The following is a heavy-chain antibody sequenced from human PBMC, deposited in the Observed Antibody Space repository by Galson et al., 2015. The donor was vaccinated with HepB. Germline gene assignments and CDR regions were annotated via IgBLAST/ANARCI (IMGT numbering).Heavy chain of an antibody. CDR1: GGTFSSYA. CDR2: IIPIFGTA. D-gene: IGHD6-13*01. J-gene: IGHJ3*02. Sequence: SVKVSCKASGGTFSSYAISWVRQAPGQGLEWMGGIIPIFGTANYAQKFQGRVTITADESTSTAYMELSSLRSEDTAVYYCAVNGYSSGWYATDDAFDIWGQGTMVTVSS. CDR3: AVNGYSSGWYATDDAFDI. V-gene: IGHV1-69*13.